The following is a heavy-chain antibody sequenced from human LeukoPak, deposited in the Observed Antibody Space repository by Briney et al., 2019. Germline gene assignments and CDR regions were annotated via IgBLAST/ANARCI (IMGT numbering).Heavy chain of an antibody. V-gene: IGHV1-18*01. Sequence: ASVKVSCKASGYTFTSYGISWVRQAPGQGLEWMGWISAYNGNTNYAQKLQGRVTMTTDTSTSTAYMELRSLRSDDTAVYYCARVPPGNWNYVLQFDYWGQGTLVTVSS. CDR3: ARVPPGNWNYVLQFDY. CDR2: ISAYNGNT. D-gene: IGHD1-7*01. CDR1: GYTFTSYG. J-gene: IGHJ4*02.